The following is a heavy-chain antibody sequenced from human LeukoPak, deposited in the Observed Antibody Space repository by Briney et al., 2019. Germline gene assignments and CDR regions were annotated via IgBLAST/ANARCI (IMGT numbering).Heavy chain of an antibody. D-gene: IGHD1-26*01. CDR3: ARDGGGSYYDYYYYGMDV. CDR1: GGSISTYY. CDR2: IYTSGST. V-gene: IGHV4-4*07. Sequence: SETLSLTCSVSGGSISTYYWSWIRQPAGKGLEWIGRIYTSGSTNYDPSLKSRVTMSVDTSKNQFSLKLSSVTAADTAVYYCARDGGGSYYDYYYYGMDVWGQGTTVTVSS. J-gene: IGHJ6*02.